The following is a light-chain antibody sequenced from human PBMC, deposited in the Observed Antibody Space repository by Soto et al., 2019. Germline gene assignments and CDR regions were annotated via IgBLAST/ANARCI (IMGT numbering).Light chain of an antibody. Sequence: QSALTQPASVSGAPGQSIAISCTGTSSDVGSFNFVSWYQQHPGKVPKLIIYEVSNRPSGVSSRFSGSKSGDTASLIISGLQAEDEADYYCLSWTTRRALVFGGGTSSPS. CDR2: EVS. CDR3: LSWTTRRALV. V-gene: IGLV2-14*01. J-gene: IGLJ2*01. CDR1: SSDVGSFNF.